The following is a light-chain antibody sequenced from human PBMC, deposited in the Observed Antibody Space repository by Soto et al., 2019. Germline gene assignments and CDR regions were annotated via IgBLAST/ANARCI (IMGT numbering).Light chain of an antibody. J-gene: IGLJ2*01. CDR3: CSYAGRSTCAF. CDR2: DVS. V-gene: IGLV2-11*01. CDR1: SSDVGGYNY. Sequence: QSALTQPRSVSGSPGQSVTISCTGTSSDVGGYNYVSWYQQHPGRAPKLMIYDVSKRPSGVPDRFSGSKSGNTASLTISGLQAEDEADYCCCSYAGRSTCAFFGGGTKVTVL.